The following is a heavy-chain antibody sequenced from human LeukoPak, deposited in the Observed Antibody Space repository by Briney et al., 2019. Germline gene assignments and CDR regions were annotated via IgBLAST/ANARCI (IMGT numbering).Heavy chain of an antibody. CDR2: IYHSGST. CDR3: VRDPSYASVRYNFIDP. Sequence: PSGTLSLTCAVSGGSISSSNWWSGVRQPPGKGLEWIGEIYHSGSTNYNPSLKSRVTISLDKSKNQFSLKLTSVTAADTAVYYCVRDPSYASVRYNFIDPWGQGTLVTVSS. V-gene: IGHV4-4*02. CDR1: GGSISSSNW. J-gene: IGHJ5*02. D-gene: IGHD1-1*01.